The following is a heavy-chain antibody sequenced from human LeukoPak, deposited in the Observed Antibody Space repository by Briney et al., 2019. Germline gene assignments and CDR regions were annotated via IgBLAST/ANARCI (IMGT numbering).Heavy chain of an antibody. CDR2: INPTSGAT. V-gene: IGHV1-2*02. Sequence: ASVKVSCKASGYTFTTYYIHWVRQAPGQGLEWVGWINPTSGATNYAQKFQGRVTMTRDTSNNTSYMELSRLRSDDTAVYYCAREFRTTTWSFDAFDLWGQGTMVTVSS. J-gene: IGHJ3*01. D-gene: IGHD1/OR15-1a*01. CDR3: AREFRTTTWSFDAFDL. CDR1: GYTFTTYY.